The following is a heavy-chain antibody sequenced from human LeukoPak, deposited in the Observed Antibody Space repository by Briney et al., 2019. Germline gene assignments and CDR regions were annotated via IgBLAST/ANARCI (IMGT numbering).Heavy chain of an antibody. D-gene: IGHD3-10*01. CDR2: INPNRGGK. Sequence: ASVTVSCKASGYTFTGYYMHWVRQAPGQGLEGMGWINPNRGGKNYAQTFQGRVTMTRDTSISTAYMELSRLRSDDTAVYYCARDGTVRGRTVYYYYYMDVWGKGTTVTVSS. CDR3: ARDGTVRGRTVYYYYYMDV. V-gene: IGHV1-2*02. J-gene: IGHJ6*03. CDR1: GYTFTGYY.